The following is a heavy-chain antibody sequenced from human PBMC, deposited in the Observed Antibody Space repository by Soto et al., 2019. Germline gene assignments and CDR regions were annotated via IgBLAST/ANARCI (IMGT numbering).Heavy chain of an antibody. CDR1: GGTFSSYA. V-gene: IGHV1-69*12. Sequence: QVQLVQSGAEVKKPGSSVKVSCKASGGTFSSYAISWVRQAPGQGLEWMGGIIPIFGTANYAHKCQGRVTITAEESTSTAYMGVSSRRSDDTAVYYCARTYGDYVDWGQGTLVTVSS. D-gene: IGHD4-17*01. CDR3: ARTYGDYVD. J-gene: IGHJ4*02. CDR2: IIPIFGTA.